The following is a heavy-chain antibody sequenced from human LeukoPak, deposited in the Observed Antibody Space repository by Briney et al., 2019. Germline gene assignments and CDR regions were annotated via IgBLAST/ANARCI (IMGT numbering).Heavy chain of an antibody. V-gene: IGHV5-51*01. CDR3: ARRDGHYYYYMDV. J-gene: IGHJ6*03. CDR1: GYSFTNYW. CDR2: IYPGDSDT. Sequence: GESLKISCKGSGYSFTNYWIGWVRQMPGKGLEWMGIIYPGDSDTRYSPSFQGQVTISADKSISTAYLQWSSLKASGTAMYYCARRDGHYYYYMDVWGKGTTVTVSS. D-gene: IGHD5-24*01.